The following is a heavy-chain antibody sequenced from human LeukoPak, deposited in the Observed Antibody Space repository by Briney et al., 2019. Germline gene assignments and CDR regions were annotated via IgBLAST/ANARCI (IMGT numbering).Heavy chain of an antibody. Sequence: SETLSLTCTVSGDSISSSNYYWGWIRQPPGKDLEWIGSIFYSGSTYYTPSLKSRLTISVDTSKNQFSLKLSSVTAAGTAAYYCVRGQLALFGWFDPWGQGTLVTVSS. CDR3: VRGQLALFGWFDP. V-gene: IGHV4-39*01. CDR2: IFYSGST. D-gene: IGHD6-13*01. J-gene: IGHJ5*02. CDR1: GDSISSSNYY.